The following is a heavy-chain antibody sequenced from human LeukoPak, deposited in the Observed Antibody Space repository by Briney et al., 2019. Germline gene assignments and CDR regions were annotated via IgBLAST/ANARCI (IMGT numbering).Heavy chain of an antibody. CDR3: ARPAYSSSWYEDAFDI. V-gene: IGHV1-2*02. D-gene: IGHD6-13*01. Sequence: ASVKVSCKSSGYTFTGYYMHWVRQAPGQGLEWVGWINPNSGGTNYAQKFQGRVTMTRDTSISTAYMELSRLRSDDTAVYYCARPAYSSSWYEDAFDIWGQGTMVTVSS. CDR1: GYTFTGYY. CDR2: INPNSGGT. J-gene: IGHJ3*02.